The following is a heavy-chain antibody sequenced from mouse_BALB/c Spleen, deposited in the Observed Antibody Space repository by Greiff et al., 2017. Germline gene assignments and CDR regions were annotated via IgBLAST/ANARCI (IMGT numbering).Heavy chain of an antibody. D-gene: IGHD4-1*01. CDR1: GFTFNTYA. CDR2: IRSKSNNYAT. Sequence: EVKVVESGGGLVQPKGSLKLSCAASGFTFNTYAMNWVRQAPGKGLEWVARIRSKSNNYATYYADSVKDRFTISRDDSQSMLYLQMNNLKTEDTAMYYCVRQGDWVDYWGQGTTLTVSS. J-gene: IGHJ2*01. CDR3: VRQGDWVDY. V-gene: IGHV10-1*02.